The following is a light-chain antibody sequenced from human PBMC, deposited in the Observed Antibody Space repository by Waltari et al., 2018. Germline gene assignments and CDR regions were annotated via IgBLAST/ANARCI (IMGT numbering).Light chain of an antibody. J-gene: IGKJ3*01. V-gene: IGKV3-20*01. CDR1: QSVSSTY. Sequence: EIVLTQSPGTLSLSPGEKATLSCRASQSVSSTYLAWYQQKPGQAPMLLIYGASSRATGIPDRFSGGGSGTDFTLTISRLEPEDFAVYYCQQYGPSLFTFGPGTKVDIK. CDR3: QQYGPSLFT. CDR2: GAS.